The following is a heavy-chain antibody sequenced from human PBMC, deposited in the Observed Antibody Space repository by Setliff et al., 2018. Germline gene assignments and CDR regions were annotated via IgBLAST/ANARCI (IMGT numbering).Heavy chain of an antibody. CDR2: FDHSGTT. CDR3: ARSPQTGDGNYFDY. D-gene: IGHD7-27*01. J-gene: IGHJ4*02. CDR1: GASFSNYY. V-gene: IGHV4-34*01. Sequence: ETLSLTCTVYGASFSNYYWGWVRQPPEERLEWIAEFDHSGTTKYNPSLMGRVTISVDTSKNQFSLKLNSVTAADTAMYFCARSPQTGDGNYFDYWSQGTPVTVSS.